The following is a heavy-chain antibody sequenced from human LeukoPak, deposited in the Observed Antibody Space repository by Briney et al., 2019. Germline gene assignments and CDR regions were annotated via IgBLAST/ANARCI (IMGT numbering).Heavy chain of an antibody. Sequence: ASVKASCKASGYTFTSYYMHWVRQAPGQGLEWMGRINPNSGGTNYAQKFQGRVTMTRDTSISTAYMELSRLRSDDTAVYYCARDGAVAGTSQNYWGRGTLVTVSS. J-gene: IGHJ4*02. CDR2: INPNSGGT. CDR3: ARDGAVAGTSQNY. D-gene: IGHD6-19*01. CDR1: GYTFTSYY. V-gene: IGHV1-2*06.